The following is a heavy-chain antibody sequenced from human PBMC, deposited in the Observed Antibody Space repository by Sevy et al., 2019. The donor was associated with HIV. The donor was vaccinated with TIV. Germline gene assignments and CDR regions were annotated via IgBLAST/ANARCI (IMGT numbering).Heavy chain of an antibody. CDR3: ARLPTGLQSFNYLLSTYFDS. CDR2: IKHDGSET. V-gene: IGHV3-7*03. D-gene: IGHD3-9*01. Sequence: GGSLRLSCAASGFDFNNHWMSWVRQAPEKGLEWVANIKHDGSETYYVDSLEGRFTISRDNAKNSLSLQINDLRAEDTGMYYCARLPTGLQSFNYLLSTYFDSWGQGTLVTVSS. CDR1: GFDFNNHW. J-gene: IGHJ4*02.